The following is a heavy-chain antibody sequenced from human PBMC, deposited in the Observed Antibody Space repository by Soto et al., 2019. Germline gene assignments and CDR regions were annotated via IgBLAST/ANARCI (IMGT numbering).Heavy chain of an antibody. Sequence: EASVKVSCKASGYTFTGFYLHWVRQAPGQGLEWMGWINPNSGGTKYAQKFQGRVTMTRDMSISTGYMELSRLRSDDTAVYYCATYYGEYVGYWGQGTQVTVSS. CDR2: INPNSGGT. CDR3: ATYYGEYVGY. D-gene: IGHD4-17*01. J-gene: IGHJ4*02. CDR1: GYTFTGFY. V-gene: IGHV1-2*02.